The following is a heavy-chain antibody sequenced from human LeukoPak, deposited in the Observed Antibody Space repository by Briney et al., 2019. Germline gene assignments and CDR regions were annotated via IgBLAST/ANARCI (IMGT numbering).Heavy chain of an antibody. D-gene: IGHD3-16*02. CDR3: AKGGLGESSLNNFDY. CDR2: ISVSGSTT. Sequence: PGGSLRLSCAASGFPFSTYAMSWLRQAPGKGLEWVSTISVSGSTTYYPDSVKGRFTISRGNSKNTLYLQMNSLRAEDTAVYYCAKGGLGESSLNNFDYWGQGTLVTVSS. CDR1: GFPFSTYA. V-gene: IGHV3-23*01. J-gene: IGHJ4*02.